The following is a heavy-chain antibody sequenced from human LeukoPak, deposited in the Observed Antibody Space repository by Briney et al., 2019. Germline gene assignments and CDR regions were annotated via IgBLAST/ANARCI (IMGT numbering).Heavy chain of an antibody. Sequence: PGGSLRLSCAASGFTFSDYYMSWIRQAPGKGLEWVSYISSSGSTIYYADSVKGRFTISRDNAKNSLYLQMNSLRAEDTAVYYCALQNYDILTGSTTATQAWGQGTLVTVSS. J-gene: IGHJ5*02. CDR1: GFTFSDYY. V-gene: IGHV3-11*01. CDR3: ALQNYDILTGSTTATQA. CDR2: ISSSGSTI. D-gene: IGHD3-9*01.